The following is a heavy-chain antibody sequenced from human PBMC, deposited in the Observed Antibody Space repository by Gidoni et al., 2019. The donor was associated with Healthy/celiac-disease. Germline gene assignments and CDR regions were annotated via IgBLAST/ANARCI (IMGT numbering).Heavy chain of an antibody. CDR2: INHSGIT. CDR1: GGSFSGYY. V-gene: IGHV4-34*01. Sequence: QVQLQQWGAGLLKPSETLSLTCAVYGGSFSGYYWSWIRQPPGKGLEWIGEINHSGITNYNPSLKSRVTISVDTSKNQFSLKLSSVTAADTAVYYCARGLTYYDILTGPYHDAFDIWGQGTMVTVSS. D-gene: IGHD3-9*01. CDR3: ARGLTYYDILTGPYHDAFDI. J-gene: IGHJ3*02.